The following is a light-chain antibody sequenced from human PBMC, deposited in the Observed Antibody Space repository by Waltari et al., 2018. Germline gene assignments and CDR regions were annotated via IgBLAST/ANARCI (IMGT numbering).Light chain of an antibody. J-gene: IGLJ3*02. CDR3: SSHTTSSTLV. Sequence: QSALTQPASVSGSPGQSITIPCTGSSRDVGRYNFVSWYQQHPGKAPKLMIYDATDRPSGVSNRFSGSKSGNTASLTISGLQPEDEADYYCSSHTTSSTLVFGGGTRVTVL. V-gene: IGLV2-14*03. CDR2: DAT. CDR1: SRDVGRYNF.